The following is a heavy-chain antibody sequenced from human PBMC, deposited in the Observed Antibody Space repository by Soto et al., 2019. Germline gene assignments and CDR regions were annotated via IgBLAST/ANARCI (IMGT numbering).Heavy chain of an antibody. CDR2: ISGSGGTT. J-gene: IGHJ4*02. V-gene: IGHV3-23*01. Sequence: EVQLLESGGGLVQPGGSLRLSCAASGFTLENYAMSWVRQAPGKGLEWVSTISGSGGTTSYADSVKGRFTISRDNSKNRVYLQMNSLRAEDTAVYYCAKESVGTHWDYWGQGTLVTVSS. D-gene: IGHD1-1*01. CDR1: GFTLENYA. CDR3: AKESVGTHWDY.